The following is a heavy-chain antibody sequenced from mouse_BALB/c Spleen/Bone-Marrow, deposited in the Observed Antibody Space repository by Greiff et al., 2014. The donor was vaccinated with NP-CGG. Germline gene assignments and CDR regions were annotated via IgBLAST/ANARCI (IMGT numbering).Heavy chain of an antibody. CDR2: IDPANGDT. J-gene: IGHJ3*01. D-gene: IGHD1-1*01. Sequence: EVKLVESGAELVKPGASVKLSCTASGFNIKDTYMHWVKQRPEQGLEWIGRIDPANGDTKYDPKFKGKATLTADTSSNTAYLQLTGLTSENSAIYYCSKFYHGNSWFAYWGQGTLVTVSA. CDR3: SKFYHGNSWFAY. CDR1: GFNIKDTY. V-gene: IGHV14-3*02.